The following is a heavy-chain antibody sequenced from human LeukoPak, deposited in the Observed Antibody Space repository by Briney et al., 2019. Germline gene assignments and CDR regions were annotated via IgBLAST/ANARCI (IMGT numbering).Heavy chain of an antibody. CDR1: VFTFSNAW. V-gene: IGHV3-15*01. J-gene: IGHJ4*02. D-gene: IGHD3-3*01. CDR2: IKSKTDGGTA. CDR3: TNSYYDFWSGYYLPHY. Sequence: GGSLRLSCTTPVFTFSNAWMSWVRQAPGKGLEWVGRIKSKTDGGTADYAAPVKGRFTISRDDSKDTLYLQMNSLKTEDTAVYYCTNSYYDFWSGYYLPHYWGQGTLVTVSS.